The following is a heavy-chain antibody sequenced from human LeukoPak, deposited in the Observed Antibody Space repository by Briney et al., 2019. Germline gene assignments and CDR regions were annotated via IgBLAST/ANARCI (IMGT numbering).Heavy chain of an antibody. CDR2: IYSGGST. D-gene: IGHD1-1*01. Sequence: GGSLRLSCAASGFTVSSNYMSWVRQAPGKGLEWVSIIYSGGSTYYADSVKGRFTISRDNSENTLYLQMNSLRAEDTAVYYCARGGQRYIFDNWGQGTPVTVSS. CDR3: ARGGQRYIFDN. V-gene: IGHV3-53*01. J-gene: IGHJ4*02. CDR1: GFTVSSNY.